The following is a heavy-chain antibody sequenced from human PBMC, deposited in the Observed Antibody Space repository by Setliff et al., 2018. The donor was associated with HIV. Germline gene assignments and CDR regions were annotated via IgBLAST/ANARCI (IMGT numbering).Heavy chain of an antibody. Sequence: GGSLRLSCVASGFTFRTFAMHWVRQAPGKGLEWVSVISYDGSRTYYADSVKGRFTISRDNSKNVLSLQMNSLRAEDTAMYYCLLPCTSGWHNWADPWGQGTLVTVSS. CDR1: GFTFRTFA. CDR2: ISYDGSRT. J-gene: IGHJ5*02. CDR3: LLPCTSGWHNWADP. D-gene: IGHD6-19*01. V-gene: IGHV3-30*07.